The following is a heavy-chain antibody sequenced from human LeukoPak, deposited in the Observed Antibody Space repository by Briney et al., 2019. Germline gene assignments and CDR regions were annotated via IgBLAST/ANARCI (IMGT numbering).Heavy chain of an antibody. D-gene: IGHD3-22*01. V-gene: IGHV1-18*01. CDR1: GYTFTSYG. J-gene: IGHJ4*02. CDR3: ARDRGGYYDSSGYSS. CDR2: ISAYNGNT. Sequence: GASVKVSCKASGYTFTSYGISWVRQAPGQGLEWMGWISAYNGNTNYAQKLQGRVTMTTDTSTSTAYMELRSLRSDDTAVYYCARDRGGYYDSSGYSSWGQGTLVTVSS.